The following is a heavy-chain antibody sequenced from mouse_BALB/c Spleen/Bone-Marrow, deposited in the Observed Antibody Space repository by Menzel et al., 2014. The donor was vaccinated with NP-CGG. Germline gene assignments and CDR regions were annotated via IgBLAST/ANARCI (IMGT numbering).Heavy chain of an antibody. CDR1: GYTFTDYY. CDR2: IYPGSGNT. J-gene: IGHJ1*01. V-gene: IGHV1-84*02. CDR3: ARILYWYFDV. Sequence: QLQESGPELVKPGASVKISCKASGYTFTDYYIDWVKQKPGQGLEWIGWIYPGSGNTKYNEKFKGKATLTVDTSSSTAYMQLSSLTSEDTAVYFCARILYWYFDVWGAGTTVTVSS.